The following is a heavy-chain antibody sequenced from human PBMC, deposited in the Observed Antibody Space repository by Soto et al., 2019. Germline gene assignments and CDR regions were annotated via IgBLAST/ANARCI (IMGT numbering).Heavy chain of an antibody. Sequence: GGSLRLSCAASGFTFSSYWMSWVRQAPGKGLEWVANIKQDGSEKYYVDSVKCRFTISRDNAKNSLYLQMNSLRAEATAVYYWARERRVTTPLDAFDIWGQGTMVTVSS. CDR3: ARERRVTTPLDAFDI. V-gene: IGHV3-7*03. CDR2: IKQDGSEK. CDR1: GFTFSSYW. J-gene: IGHJ3*02. D-gene: IGHD4-4*01.